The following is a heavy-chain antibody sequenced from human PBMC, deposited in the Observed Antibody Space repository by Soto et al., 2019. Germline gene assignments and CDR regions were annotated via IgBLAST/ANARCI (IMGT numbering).Heavy chain of an antibody. CDR2: IYYSGST. J-gene: IGHJ4*02. CDR1: GGSISSGGYY. V-gene: IGHV4-31*03. D-gene: IGHD3-10*01. CDR3: VRSGDYRSGSYWYFFDY. Sequence: SETLSLTCTVSGGSISSGGYYWSWIRQHPGKGLEWIGYIYYSGSTYYNPSLKSRVTISVDTSKNQFSLKLSSVTAADTAVYYCVRSGDYRSGSYWYFFDYWGQGALVTVSS.